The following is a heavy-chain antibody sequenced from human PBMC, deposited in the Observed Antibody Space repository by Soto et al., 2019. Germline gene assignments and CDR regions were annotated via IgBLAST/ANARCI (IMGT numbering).Heavy chain of an antibody. CDR2: INHSGST. V-gene: IGHV4-34*01. Sequence: SETLSLTCAVYGGSFSGYYWSWIRQPPGKGLEWIGEINHSGSTNYNPSLKSRVTISVDTSKNQFSLKLSSVTAADTAVYYCARGGSNNHYYHSNLSHRFFDYWGQGTLVTAPQ. CDR3: ARGGSNNHYYHSNLSHRFFDY. CDR1: GGSFSGYY. J-gene: IGHJ4*02. D-gene: IGHD3-22*01.